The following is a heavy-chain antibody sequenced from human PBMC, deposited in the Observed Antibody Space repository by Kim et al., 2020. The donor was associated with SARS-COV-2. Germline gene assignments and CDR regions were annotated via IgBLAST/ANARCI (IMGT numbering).Heavy chain of an antibody. D-gene: IGHD2-15*01. J-gene: IGHJ4*02. CDR3: ARADCSGGSCHPFDY. V-gene: IGHV1-18*01. Sequence: LQGRVTMTTDTSASPAYMELRSLRSDDTAVYYCARADCSGGSCHPFDYWGQGTLVTVSS.